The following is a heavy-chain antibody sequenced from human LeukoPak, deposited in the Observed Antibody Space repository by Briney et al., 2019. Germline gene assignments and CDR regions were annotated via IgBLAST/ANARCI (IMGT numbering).Heavy chain of an antibody. V-gene: IGHV4-59*01. D-gene: IGHD6-19*01. CDR3: ARALRRNIGSGWYRLDY. CDR1: GGSISSYY. J-gene: IGHJ4*02. Sequence: SETLSLTCTVSGGSISSYYWSWIRQPPGNGLEWIGYIYYSGSTNYNPSLKSRVTISVDTSKNQFSLKLSSVTAADTAVYYCARALRRNIGSGWYRLDYWGQGTLVTVSS. CDR2: IYYSGST.